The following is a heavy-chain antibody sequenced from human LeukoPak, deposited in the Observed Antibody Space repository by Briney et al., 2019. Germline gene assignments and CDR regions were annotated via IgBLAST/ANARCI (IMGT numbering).Heavy chain of an antibody. CDR1: GGSFSGYY. Sequence: SETLSLTCAVYGGSFSGYYWSWIRQPPGKGLEWIGEINHSGSTNYNPSLKSRVTISVDTSKNQFSLKLSSVTAADTAVYYCARDFHCTGGVCAFGWFDPWGQGTLVTVSS. V-gene: IGHV4-34*01. CDR2: INHSGST. CDR3: ARDFHCTGGVCAFGWFDP. J-gene: IGHJ5*02. D-gene: IGHD2-8*02.